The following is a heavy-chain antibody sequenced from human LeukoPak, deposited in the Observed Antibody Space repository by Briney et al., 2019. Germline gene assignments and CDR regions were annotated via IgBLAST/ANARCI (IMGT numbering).Heavy chain of an antibody. CDR2: INHSGST. CDR1: GGSFSGYY. CDR3: ARSGGTWSYNY. V-gene: IGHV4-34*01. J-gene: IGHJ4*02. D-gene: IGHD1-26*01. Sequence: SETLSLTCAVYGGSFSGYYWSWIRQPPGKGLEWIGEINHSGSTNYNPSLKSRVTISVDTSKNQFSLKLSSVTAADTAVYYCARSGGTWSYNYWGQGTLVTVSS.